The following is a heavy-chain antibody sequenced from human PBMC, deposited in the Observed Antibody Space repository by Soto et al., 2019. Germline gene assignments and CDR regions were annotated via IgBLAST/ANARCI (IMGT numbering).Heavy chain of an antibody. V-gene: IGHV3-7*03. J-gene: IGHJ4*02. CDR3: ATGNVYNVLDS. D-gene: IGHD1-1*01. Sequence: SLRLSCAASGFTFSSYWMTWVRQAPGKGLEWVANIKQDGSEKYYVDSVKGRFTISRDNAKNSLYLQMNSLRAEDTAVYYCATGNVYNVLDSWGQGTLVTVSS. CDR2: IKQDGSEK. CDR1: GFTFSSYW.